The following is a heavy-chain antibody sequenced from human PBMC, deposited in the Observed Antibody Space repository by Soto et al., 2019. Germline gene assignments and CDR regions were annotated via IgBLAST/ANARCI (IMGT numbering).Heavy chain of an antibody. J-gene: IGHJ4*01. V-gene: IGHV5-51*01. D-gene: IGHD1-26*01. Sequence: PGESLKISCEGSGYTFTYYWIGWVRQMPGKGLEWMGVTYPFDSDTRYSPSFQGRVTISAVQSTNTAYLELSRLQASDTAIYYCFRHYGGATAGIDYCSQGTLVPVSA. CDR2: TYPFDSDT. CDR3: FRHYGGATAGIDY. CDR1: GYTFTYYW.